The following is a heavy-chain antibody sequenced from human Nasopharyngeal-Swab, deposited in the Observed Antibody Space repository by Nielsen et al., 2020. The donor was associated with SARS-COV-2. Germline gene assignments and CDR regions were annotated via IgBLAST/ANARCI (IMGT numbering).Heavy chain of an antibody. D-gene: IGHD2-8*02. J-gene: IGHJ4*02. CDR2: ISGSGGST. Sequence: GGFLRLSCAASGFTFSSYAMSWVRQAPGKGLEWVSAISGSGGSTYYADSVKGRFTISRDNSKNTLYLQMNSLRAEDTAVYYCAKDTSLVGATFDYWGQGTLVTVSS. CDR3: AKDTSLVGATFDY. V-gene: IGHV3-23*01. CDR1: GFTFSSYA.